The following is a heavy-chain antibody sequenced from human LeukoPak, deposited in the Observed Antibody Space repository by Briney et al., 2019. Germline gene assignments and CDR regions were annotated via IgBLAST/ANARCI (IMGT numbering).Heavy chain of an antibody. CDR1: GDSISITNDY. CDR3: ARHRYDNTEYLIEYFDL. CDR2: IHKSGNT. D-gene: IGHD6-6*01. Sequence: SETLSLTCTVSGDSISITNDYWAWIRQPPGTGLEWIGSIHKSGNTYYNPSLESRVTVSVDTSKNHFSLKLVSVTVADTAVYYCARHRYDNTEYLIEYFDLWGRGTLVSVSS. V-gene: IGHV4-39*01. J-gene: IGHJ2*01.